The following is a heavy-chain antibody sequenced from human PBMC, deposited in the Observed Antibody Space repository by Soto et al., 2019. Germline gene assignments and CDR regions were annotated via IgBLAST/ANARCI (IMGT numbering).Heavy chain of an antibody. D-gene: IGHD6-19*01. CDR2: ISVDGRND. J-gene: IGHJ3*02. CDR3: AKEGHTSGRCGCFNI. CDR1: GFTLSSSV. V-gene: IGHV3-30*18. Sequence: LRLSCEASGFTLSSSVMHWVRQAPGKRLEWLSVISVDGRNDLHAGAVKGRFTISRDISKNMVYLQMNDLRLDDTAMYFCAKEGHTSGRCGCFNIWGQGTMVTVSS.